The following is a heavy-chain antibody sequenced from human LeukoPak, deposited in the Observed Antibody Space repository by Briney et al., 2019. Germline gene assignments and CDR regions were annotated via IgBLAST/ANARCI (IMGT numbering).Heavy chain of an antibody. D-gene: IGHD2-15*01. Sequence: SETLSLTCIVSGGSIRTYYWSWIRQPPGKGLEWLGYIYYSGKNNYNPSLQSRVTISVDTSKNQFSLKLSSVTAADTAVYYCARSLGYCSGGSCYSGNYPGYWFDPWGQGTLVTVSS. CDR2: IYYSGKN. J-gene: IGHJ5*02. V-gene: IGHV4-59*01. CDR3: ARSLGYCSGGSCYSGNYPGYWFDP. CDR1: GGSIRTYY.